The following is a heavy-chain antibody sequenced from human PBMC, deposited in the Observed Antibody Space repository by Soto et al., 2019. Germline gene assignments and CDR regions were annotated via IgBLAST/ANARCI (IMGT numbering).Heavy chain of an antibody. D-gene: IGHD3-9*01. V-gene: IGHV4-59*01. CDR3: ARLRHILTGYPGHFDY. Sequence: QVQLQESSPGLVKPSETLSLTCTVSGGSISSYYWSWIRQPPGKGLEWIGYIYYSGSTNYNPSLKSRVTIAVDTSNNQVSLTLSSVTAADTAVYYCARLRHILTGYPGHFDYWGQGPLVTVSS. CDR2: IYYSGST. CDR1: GGSISSYY. J-gene: IGHJ4*02.